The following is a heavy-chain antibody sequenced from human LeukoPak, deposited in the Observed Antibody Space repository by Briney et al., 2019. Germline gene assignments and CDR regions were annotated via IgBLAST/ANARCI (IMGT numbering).Heavy chain of an antibody. V-gene: IGHV3-13*01. CDR3: AREWRGYSYFDY. J-gene: IGHJ4*02. D-gene: IGHD5-18*01. CDR2: IGVAANT. CDR1: GFIFSNYD. Sequence: PGGSLRLSCAASGFIFSNYDMHWVRQATGKGLEWVSAIGVAANTFYSGSVKGRFTISRENAKNSLYLLMSSLRVEDTAVYYCAREWRGYSYFDYWGQGTLVTVSS.